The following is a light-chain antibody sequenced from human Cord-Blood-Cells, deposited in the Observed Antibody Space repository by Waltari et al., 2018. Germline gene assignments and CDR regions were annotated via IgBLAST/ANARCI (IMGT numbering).Light chain of an antibody. CDR3: QQSYSTPYT. Sequence: DIQMTQSPSSLSASVGARVTITCRASQSISSYLNWYQQKPGKAPKLLIYAASSLQSGVPSRFSGSGSGTDFTLTISSPQPEDFATYYCQQSYSTPYTCGQGTKLEIK. V-gene: IGKV1-39*01. J-gene: IGKJ2*01. CDR1: QSISSY. CDR2: AAS.